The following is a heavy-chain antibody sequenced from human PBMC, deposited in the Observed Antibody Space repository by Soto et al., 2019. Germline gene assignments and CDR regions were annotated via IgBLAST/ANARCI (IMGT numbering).Heavy chain of an antibody. Sequence: EVQLVESGGGLVKPGGSLRLSCAASGFTFSSYSMNWVRQAPGKGLEWVSFISSSSSYIYYADSVKGRFTISRDNAKNSLYLQMSSLRAEDTAVYYCARDPFPLVDCSGTSCYGPFDYWGQGTLVTVSS. V-gene: IGHV3-21*01. J-gene: IGHJ4*02. CDR2: ISSSSSYI. D-gene: IGHD2-2*01. CDR1: GFTFSSYS. CDR3: ARDPFPLVDCSGTSCYGPFDY.